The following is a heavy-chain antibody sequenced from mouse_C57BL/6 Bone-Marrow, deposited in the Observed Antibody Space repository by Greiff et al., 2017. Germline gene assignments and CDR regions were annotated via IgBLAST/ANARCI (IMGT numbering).Heavy chain of an antibody. CDR3: ARANYYSNLDY. J-gene: IGHJ2*01. D-gene: IGHD2-5*01. CDR2: IDPSDSYT. V-gene: IGHV1-59*01. Sequence: QVQLQQPGAELVRPGTSVKLSCKASGYTFTSYWMHWVKQRPGQGLKWIGVIDPSDSYTNYNQKFKGKATLTVDTSSSPAYMQLSSLTSEYSAVYYWARANYYSNLDYWGQGTTLTVSS. CDR1: GYTFTSYW.